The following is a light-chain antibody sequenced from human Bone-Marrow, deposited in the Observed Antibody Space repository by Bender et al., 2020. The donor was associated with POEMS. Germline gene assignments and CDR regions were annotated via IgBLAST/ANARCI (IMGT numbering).Light chain of an antibody. J-gene: IGLJ2*01. CDR1: NLGSLH. V-gene: IGLV3-21*02. CDR2: DDF. Sequence: SYVLTQPPSVSVAPGQTARIPCAGNNLGSLHVHWYQQKPGQAPVLVVYDDFVRPSGIPERFSGSNSGKTATLTISRVEAGDEADYYCQLCDTDDDLFVVFGGGTKLTVL. CDR3: QLCDTDDDLFVV.